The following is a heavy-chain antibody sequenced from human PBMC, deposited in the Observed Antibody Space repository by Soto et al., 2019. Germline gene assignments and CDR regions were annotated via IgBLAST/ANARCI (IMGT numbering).Heavy chain of an antibody. CDR3: ARAGFERLYFDQ. CDR1: GFTVTNSY. J-gene: IGHJ4*02. V-gene: IGHV3-53*01. Sequence: EVQLVESGGDLIQPGGSLRLSCAASGFTVTNSYMAWVRQAPGKGLEWVSVVYTSGRTYHEDSVKGRFTVSRDISTNMFFLQMNKLSAEDMATYDCARAGFERLYFDQWGRGTLVTVSS. D-gene: IGHD1-1*01. CDR2: VYTSGRT.